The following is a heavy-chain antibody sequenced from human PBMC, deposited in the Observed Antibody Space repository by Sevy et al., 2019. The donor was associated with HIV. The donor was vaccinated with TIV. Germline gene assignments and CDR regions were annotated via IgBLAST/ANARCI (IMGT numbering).Heavy chain of an antibody. CDR3: ARGRYYGSGRWGGDAFDI. Sequence: GGSLRLSCAASGFTFSSYEVNWVRQAPGKGLEWVSYISSSGSTIYYADSVKGRFTISRDNAKNSLYLQMNSLRAEDTAVYYCARGRYYGSGRWGGDAFDIWGQGTMVTVSS. V-gene: IGHV3-48*03. CDR2: ISSSGSTI. D-gene: IGHD3-10*01. CDR1: GFTFSSYE. J-gene: IGHJ3*02.